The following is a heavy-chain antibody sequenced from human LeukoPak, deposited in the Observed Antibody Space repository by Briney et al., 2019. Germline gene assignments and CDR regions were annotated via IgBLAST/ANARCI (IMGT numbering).Heavy chain of an antibody. D-gene: IGHD2-2*02. V-gene: IGHV4-59*01. CDR3: ARHVGYCSSTSCYRGGFDY. CDR1: GGSISNYY. J-gene: IGHJ4*02. CDR2: IYYSGIT. Sequence: PSETLSLTCTVSGGSISNYYWSWIRQPPGKGLEGIGYIYYSGITNYNPSLKSRVTISVDTSKKQFSLKLSSVTAADTAVYYCARHVGYCSSTSCYRGGFDYWGQGTLVTVSS.